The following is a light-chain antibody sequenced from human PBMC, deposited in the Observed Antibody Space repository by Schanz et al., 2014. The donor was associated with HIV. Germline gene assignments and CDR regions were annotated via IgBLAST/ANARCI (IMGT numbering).Light chain of an antibody. Sequence: QSVLTQPPSVSAAPGQKVTISCTGTGSDVGGYNYVSWYQQHPGKAPKLIIYDVSNRPSGISYRFSGSKSGNTASLTISGLQAEDEGDYYCSSYTTSSTLVFGGGTKLTVL. CDR2: DVS. J-gene: IGLJ2*01. CDR3: SSYTTSSTLV. CDR1: GSDVGGYNY. V-gene: IGLV2-14*03.